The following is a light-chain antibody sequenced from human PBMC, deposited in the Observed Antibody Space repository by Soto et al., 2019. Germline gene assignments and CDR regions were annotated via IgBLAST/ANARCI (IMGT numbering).Light chain of an antibody. V-gene: IGLV2-14*01. J-gene: IGLJ1*01. CDR1: SSDVGAYNY. CDR3: SSYTSSSLYV. Sequence: QSALTQPASVSGSPGQSITIPCTGTSSDVGAYNYVSWYQQHPGKAPKLMIYEVSNRPSGVSNRFSGSKSGNTASLTISGLKDEDDADYYCSSYTSSSLYVFGTGTKVTVL. CDR2: EVS.